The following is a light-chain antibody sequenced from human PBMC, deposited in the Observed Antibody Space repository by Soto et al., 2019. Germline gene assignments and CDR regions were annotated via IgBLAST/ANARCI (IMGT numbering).Light chain of an antibody. CDR2: GAS. J-gene: IGKJ1*01. Sequence: EXVLTQSPGTLSLSPGERATLSCRASQSVSSSHLAWYQQKPGQAPRLLIYGASSRATGIPDRFSGSGSGTDFTLTISRLEPEDFAVYYCQQYGSSPPWWTFGQGTKV. CDR3: QQYGSSPPWWT. CDR1: QSVSSSH. V-gene: IGKV3-20*01.